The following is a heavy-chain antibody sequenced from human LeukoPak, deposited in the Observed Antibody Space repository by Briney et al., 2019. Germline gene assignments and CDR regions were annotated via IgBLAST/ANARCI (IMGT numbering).Heavy chain of an antibody. CDR1: GGSISSSSYY. V-gene: IGHV4-39*01. J-gene: IGHJ3*02. Sequence: SETLSLTCTVSGGSISSSSYYWGWIRQPPGKGLEWIGSIYYSGSTYYNPSLKSRVTISVDTSKNQFSLKLSSVTAADTAVYYCARREGSSGSDAFDIWGQGTMVTVSS. CDR3: ARREGSSGSDAFDI. CDR2: IYYSGST. D-gene: IGHD3-22*01.